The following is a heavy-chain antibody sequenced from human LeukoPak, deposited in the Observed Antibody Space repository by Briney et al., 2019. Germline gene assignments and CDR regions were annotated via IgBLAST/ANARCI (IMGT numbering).Heavy chain of an antibody. CDR2: INSDGSVT. CDR3: ARDLLRFGELWENWFDP. Sequence: PGGSLRLSCAASGFTLSSYWMHWVRQAPGKGLVWVSRINSDGSVTSYADSVKGRFTISRDNAKNSLYLQMNSLRAEDTALYYCARDLLRFGELWENWFDPWGQGTLVTVSS. D-gene: IGHD3-10*01. V-gene: IGHV3-74*01. CDR1: GFTLSSYW. J-gene: IGHJ5*02.